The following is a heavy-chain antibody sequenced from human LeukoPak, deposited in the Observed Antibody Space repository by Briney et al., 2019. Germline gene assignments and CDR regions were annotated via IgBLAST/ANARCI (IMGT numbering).Heavy chain of an antibody. CDR3: PRDLIPHQYYFDY. D-gene: IGHD3-16*01. CDR2: IWYDGSNK. V-gene: IGHV3-33*01. Sequence: GGSLRLSCAASGFTFSSYGMHWVRQAPGKGLEWVAVIWYDGSNKYYADSVKGRFTISRDNSKNTLYLQMNSLRAEDTAVYYCPRDLIPHQYYFDYWGQGTMVTVSS. J-gene: IGHJ4*02. CDR1: GFTFSSYG.